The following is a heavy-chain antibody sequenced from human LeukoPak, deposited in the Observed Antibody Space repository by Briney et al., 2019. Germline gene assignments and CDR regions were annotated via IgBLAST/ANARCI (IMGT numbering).Heavy chain of an antibody. CDR1: GFTFSSYS. CDR2: ISSSSSYI. V-gene: IGHV3-21*01. CDR3: ARRGHGGGDAFDI. D-gene: IGHD4-23*01. Sequence: GGSLRLSCAASGFTFSSYSMNWVRQAPGKGLEWVSSISSSSSYIYYADSVKGRFTISRDNAKNSLYLQMNSLRAEDTAVYYCARRGHGGGDAFDIWGQGTMVTVSS. J-gene: IGHJ3*02.